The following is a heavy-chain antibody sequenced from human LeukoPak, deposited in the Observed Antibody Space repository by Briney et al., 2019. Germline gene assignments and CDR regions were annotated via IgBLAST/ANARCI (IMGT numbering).Heavy chain of an antibody. CDR1: GYTFIDYY. CDR2: INPTSGGT. D-gene: IGHD7-27*01. J-gene: IGHJ4*02. V-gene: IGHV1-2*02. Sequence: ASVKVSCKTSGYTFIDYYMYWVRHAPGQGLEWMGWINPTSGGTKSAQKFQGRVTMTRDTSISTAYMELSSLRSDDTAMYYCARDFSGAHFDSWGQGTLVTVSS. CDR3: ARDFSGAHFDS.